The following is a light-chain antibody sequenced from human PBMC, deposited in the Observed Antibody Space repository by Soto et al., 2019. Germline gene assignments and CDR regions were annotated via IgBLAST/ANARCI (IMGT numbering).Light chain of an antibody. Sequence: EIVLTQSPGTLSLSPGERATLSCRASQTLSTNSLAWYQQRLGQTPRLLIYAASTRDTDIPDRFNGSGSGTDFALTISRLEPEDFALYYCQQYDASPLTCGPGTNVDVK. CDR2: AAS. CDR3: QQYDASPLT. CDR1: QTLSTNS. J-gene: IGKJ3*01. V-gene: IGKV3-20*01.